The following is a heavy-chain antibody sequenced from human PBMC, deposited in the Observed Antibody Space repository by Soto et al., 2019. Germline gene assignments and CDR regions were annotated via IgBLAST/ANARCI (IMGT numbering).Heavy chain of an antibody. Sequence: ASVKVSCKASGYTFTSYGISWVRQAPGQGLEWMGWISAYNGNTNYAQKLQGRVTMTTDTSTSTAYMELRSLRSDDTAVYYCARREYYDILTGYDYWGQGTLVTVSS. CDR2: ISAYNGNT. D-gene: IGHD3-9*01. CDR3: ARREYYDILTGYDY. V-gene: IGHV1-18*01. CDR1: GYTFTSYG. J-gene: IGHJ4*02.